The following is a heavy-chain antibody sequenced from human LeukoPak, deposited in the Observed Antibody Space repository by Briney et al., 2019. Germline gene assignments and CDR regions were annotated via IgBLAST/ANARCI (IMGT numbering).Heavy chain of an antibody. CDR3: ASPCRYSGSPRGCDY. J-gene: IGHJ4*02. D-gene: IGHD1-26*01. CDR2: IYYSGST. CDR1: GGSISSGGYY. V-gene: IGHV4-31*03. Sequence: SQTLSLTCTVSGGSISSGGYYWSWIRQHPGKGLEWIGYIYYSGSTYYNPSLKSRVTISEDTSKNQFSLKLSSVTAADTAVYYCASPCRYSGSPRGCDYWGQGTLVTVSS.